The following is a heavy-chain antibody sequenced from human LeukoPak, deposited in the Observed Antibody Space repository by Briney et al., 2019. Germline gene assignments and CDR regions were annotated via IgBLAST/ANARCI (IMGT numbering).Heavy chain of an antibody. J-gene: IGHJ6*03. V-gene: IGHV3-30*02. Sequence: PGGSLRLSCAASGFTFSSYSMNWVRQAPGKGLEWVTFIRFDGGKKNYADSVKGRFAISRDNSKNTVYLQMNSLRAEDTAIYYCAKDGDSTGYYSSYYNHMDVWGKGTSVAIPS. CDR3: AKDGDSTGYYSSYYNHMDV. CDR2: IRFDGGKK. CDR1: GFTFSSYS. D-gene: IGHD3-22*01.